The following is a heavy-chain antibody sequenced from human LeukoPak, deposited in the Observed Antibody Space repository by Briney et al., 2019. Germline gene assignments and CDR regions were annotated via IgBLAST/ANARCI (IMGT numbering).Heavy chain of an antibody. J-gene: IGHJ3*02. V-gene: IGHV3-23*01. D-gene: IGHD3-16*01. Sequence: PGGSLRLSCAASGFTFSTYDMSWVRQAPGKGLEWVSAISGSGGSTYYADSVKGRFTISRDNSKNTLYLQMNSLRAEDTAVYYCANGGNNNDAFDIWGQGTMVTVSS. CDR2: ISGSGGST. CDR3: ANGGNNNDAFDI. CDR1: GFTFSTYD.